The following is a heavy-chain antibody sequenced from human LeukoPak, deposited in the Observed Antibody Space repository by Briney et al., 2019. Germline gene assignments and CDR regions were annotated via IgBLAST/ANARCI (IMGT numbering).Heavy chain of an antibody. CDR1: GFTFTNYW. V-gene: IGHV3-7*01. J-gene: IGHJ4*02. Sequence: GGSLRLSCAASGFTFTNYWMSWVRQAPGKGLEWVASIKRDGSDKYYVDSVKGRFTISRDNAKNSLFLQMISLRAEDMALYYCVRDPVDYWGQGILVTVSS. CDR3: VRDPVDY. CDR2: IKRDGSDK.